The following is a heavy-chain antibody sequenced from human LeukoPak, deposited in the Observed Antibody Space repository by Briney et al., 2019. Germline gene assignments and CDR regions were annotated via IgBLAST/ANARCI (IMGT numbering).Heavy chain of an antibody. CDR2: ISGSGVST. CDR1: GFTFSNYA. D-gene: IGHD2-2*01. V-gene: IGHV3-23*01. Sequence: GGSLRLSCAASGFTFSNYAMSWVRQAPGKGLEWVSAISGSGVSTYYTDSVKGRFTFSRDNSKNTLCLQMNSLRAEDTAVYYCAKARGYCGGTSCYDYYMDVWGKGTTVTVSS. CDR3: AKARGYCGGTSCYDYYMDV. J-gene: IGHJ6*03.